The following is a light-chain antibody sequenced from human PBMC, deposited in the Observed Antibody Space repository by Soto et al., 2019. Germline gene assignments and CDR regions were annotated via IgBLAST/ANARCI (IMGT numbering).Light chain of an antibody. Sequence: QPVLTQPPSVSGAPGQRVTISCTGSSSNIGTHWPVHWYQQLPGTAPKLLIYDNSNRPSGVPDRFSGSKSGTSVSLAITGLQAEDEADYYCQSYDNSLSAWVFGGGTKLTVL. CDR2: DNS. CDR3: QSYDNSLSAWV. J-gene: IGLJ3*02. V-gene: IGLV1-40*01. CDR1: SSNIGTHWP.